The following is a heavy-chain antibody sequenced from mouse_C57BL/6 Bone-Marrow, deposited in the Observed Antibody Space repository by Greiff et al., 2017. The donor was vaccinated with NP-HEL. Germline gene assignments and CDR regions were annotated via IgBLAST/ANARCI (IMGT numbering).Heavy chain of an antibody. Sequence: VQLQQPGAELVKPGASVKLSCKASGYTFTSYWITWVKQRPGQGLEWIGVIYPGSGSTNYNEKFKSKATLTVDTSSSTAYMQLSSLTSADSAVYYCAKWDYGSSWGFAYWGQGTLVTVSA. CDR1: GYTFTSYW. J-gene: IGHJ3*01. V-gene: IGHV1-55*01. D-gene: IGHD1-1*01. CDR3: AKWDYGSSWGFAY. CDR2: IYPGSGST.